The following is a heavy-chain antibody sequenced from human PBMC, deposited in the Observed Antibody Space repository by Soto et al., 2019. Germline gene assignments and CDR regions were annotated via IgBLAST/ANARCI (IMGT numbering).Heavy chain of an antibody. Sequence: QVQLVQSGAEVKKPGASVKVSCKASGYTFTSYGISWVRQAPGQGLEWMGWISAYNGNTNYAQKLQGRVTMTTDTSTSTDYMELRSLRSDDTAVYYCAKHYYDSSGYYPLDYWGQGTLVTVSS. CDR1: GYTFTSYG. J-gene: IGHJ4*02. V-gene: IGHV1-18*01. CDR2: ISAYNGNT. D-gene: IGHD3-22*01. CDR3: AKHYYDSSGYYPLDY.